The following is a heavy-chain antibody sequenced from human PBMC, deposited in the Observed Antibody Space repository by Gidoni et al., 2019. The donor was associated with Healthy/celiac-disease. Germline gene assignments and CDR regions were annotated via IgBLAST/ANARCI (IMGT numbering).Heavy chain of an antibody. J-gene: IGHJ6*02. V-gene: IGHV3-9*01. CDR3: ALTSKGTSYGLGAYYYYGMDV. CDR2: ISWNSGSI. CDR1: GFTFDEYA. D-gene: IGHD5-18*01. Sequence: EVQLVESGGCLVQPDRSLRLSWAASGFTFDEYASQWGRQAPGKGLEWVSGISWNSGSIGYADFVKGRFTISRDNAKNSLYLQMNSLRAEDTALYYCALTSKGTSYGLGAYYYYGMDVWGQGTTVTVSS.